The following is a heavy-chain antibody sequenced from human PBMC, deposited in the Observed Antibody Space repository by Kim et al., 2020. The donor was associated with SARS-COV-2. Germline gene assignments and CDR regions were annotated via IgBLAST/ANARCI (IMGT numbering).Heavy chain of an antibody. V-gene: IGHV3-11*05. Sequence: SSYTNYADSVKGRFTISRDNAKNSLYLQMNSLRAEDTAVYYCARDSIRDYWGQGTLVTVSS. J-gene: IGHJ4*02. CDR2: SSYT. CDR3: ARDSIRDY.